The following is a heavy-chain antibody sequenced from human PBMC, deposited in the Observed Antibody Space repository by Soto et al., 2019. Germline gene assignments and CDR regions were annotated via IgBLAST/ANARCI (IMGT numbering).Heavy chain of an antibody. D-gene: IGHD1-20*01. J-gene: IGHJ6*02. CDR2: IYSGGST. Sequence: GGSLRLSCAASGFTVSSNYMSWVRQAPGKGLEWVSVIYSGGSTYYADSVKGRFTISRDNSKNTLYLQMNSLKTEDTAVYYCTTVGMNSYYYYGMHVWGQGTTV. V-gene: IGHV3-66*01. CDR3: TTVGMNSYYYYGMHV. CDR1: GFTVSSNY.